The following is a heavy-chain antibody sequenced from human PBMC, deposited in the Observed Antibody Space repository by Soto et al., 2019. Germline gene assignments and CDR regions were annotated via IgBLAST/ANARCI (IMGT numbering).Heavy chain of an antibody. D-gene: IGHD3-16*01. V-gene: IGHV4-59*13. CDR3: ASVTFGGVVLAH. CDR2: IYFNGNT. J-gene: IGHJ4*02. CDR1: AASFSKYY. Sequence: QVQLQESGPGLVKPSETLSLTCAVSAASFSKYYWTWIRQAPGKGPEWIGYIYFNGNTNYNPSLKRRVTISVDTSKKQISLNLTSVTDADTAVYFCASVTFGGVVLAHWGQGTLVTVSS.